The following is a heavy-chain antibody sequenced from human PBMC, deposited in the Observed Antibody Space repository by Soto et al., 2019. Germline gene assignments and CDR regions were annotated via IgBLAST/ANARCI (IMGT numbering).Heavy chain of an antibody. CDR1: GGSISGYY. V-gene: IGHV4-34*01. Sequence: SETLSLTCTVSGGSISGYYWSWIRQPPGKGLEWIGEINHSGSTNYNPSLKSRVTISVDTSKNQFSLKLSSVTAADTAVYYCGGGLLADFDYWGQGTLVTVSS. CDR3: GGGLLADFDY. J-gene: IGHJ4*02. D-gene: IGHD2-15*01. CDR2: INHSGST.